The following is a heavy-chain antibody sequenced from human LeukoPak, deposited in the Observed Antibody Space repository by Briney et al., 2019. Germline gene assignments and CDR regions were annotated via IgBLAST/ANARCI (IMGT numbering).Heavy chain of an antibody. CDR3: ARDPGYSGGSCCGLDP. V-gene: IGHV4-31*03. J-gene: IGHJ5*02. D-gene: IGHD2-15*01. CDR2: IYYSGST. Sequence: KASQTLSLTCTVSGGSISSGGYYWSWIRQHPGKGLEWIGYIYYSGSTYYNPSLKSRVTISVDTSKNQFSLKLSSVTAADTAVYYCARDPGYSGGSCCGLDPWGQGTLVTVSS. CDR1: GGSISSGGYY.